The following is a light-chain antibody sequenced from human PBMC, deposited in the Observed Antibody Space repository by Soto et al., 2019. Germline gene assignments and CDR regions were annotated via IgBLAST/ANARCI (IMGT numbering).Light chain of an antibody. Sequence: EIGMTQSPATLSVSPGERATLSFRASQSVNSNLAWYQQKPGQAPRLLIYGASTRATGIPARFSGSASGTEFTLTISSLQSEDFAVYYCQQSNDWPLAFGGGTKVEIK. J-gene: IGKJ4*01. CDR2: GAS. V-gene: IGKV3-15*01. CDR1: QSVNSN. CDR3: QQSNDWPLA.